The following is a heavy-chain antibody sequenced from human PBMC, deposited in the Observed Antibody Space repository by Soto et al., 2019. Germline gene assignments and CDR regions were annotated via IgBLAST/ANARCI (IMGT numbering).Heavy chain of an antibody. CDR1: GGTFSSYA. Sequence: QVQLVQSGAEVKKPGSSVKVSCKASGGTFSSYAISWVRQAPGQGLEWMGGIIPIFGTANYAQKFQGRVTSTAHESXXTXDXALSRLRPEDRAVYYCARERNSGRVGYSCGWYWFDPWGQGTLVTVSS. V-gene: IGHV1-69*12. J-gene: IGHJ5*02. CDR3: ARERNSGRVGYSCGWYWFDP. CDR2: IIPIFGTA. D-gene: IGHD6-19*01.